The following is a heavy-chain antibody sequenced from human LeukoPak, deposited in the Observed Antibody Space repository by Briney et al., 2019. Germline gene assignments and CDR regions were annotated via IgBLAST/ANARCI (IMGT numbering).Heavy chain of an antibody. D-gene: IGHD2-2*01. CDR3: AREVGDIVVVPAAKDYYGMDV. V-gene: IGHV3-11*04. Sequence: PGGSLRLSCAASGFTFSDYYMSWIRQTPGKGLEWVSYISSSASAMFYADSVKGRFTISRDNSKNTLYLQMNSLRAEDTAVYYCAREVGDIVVVPAAKDYYGMDVWGQGTTVTVSS. J-gene: IGHJ6*02. CDR2: ISSSASAM. CDR1: GFTFSDYY.